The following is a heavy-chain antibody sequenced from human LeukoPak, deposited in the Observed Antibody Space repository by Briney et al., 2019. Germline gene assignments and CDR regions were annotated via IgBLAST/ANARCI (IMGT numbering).Heavy chain of an antibody. CDR3: ARLGIAARRDRYGMDV. CDR2: IYPSDSET. V-gene: IGHV5-51*01. J-gene: IGHJ6*02. CDR1: GYSFSSYW. D-gene: IGHD6-6*01. Sequence: EEYLKISCKGSGYSFSSYWIGWVRQMPGKGLEWMGNIYPSDSETRYSPSFQGQVTISVDKSISTAYLQWSSLKASDTAMYYCARLGIAARRDRYGMDVWGQGTTVTVS.